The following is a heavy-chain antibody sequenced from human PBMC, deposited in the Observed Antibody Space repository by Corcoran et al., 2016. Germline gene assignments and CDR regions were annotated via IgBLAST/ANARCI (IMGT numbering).Heavy chain of an antibody. J-gene: IGHJ4*02. D-gene: IGHD6-13*01. CDR3: ARDGSGSSSWYSGRY. CDR2: VNPSDGST. Sequence: QVHLVQSGAEVKKPGASVKVSCKASGDTFTSYYMHWVRQAPGQGLEWMGIVNPSDGSTSYAQKFQGRVTMTWDTSTSTLDMELSSLGSEDTAVYYCARDGSGSSSWYSGRYWGQGTLVTVSS. CDR1: GDTFTSYY. V-gene: IGHV1-46*01.